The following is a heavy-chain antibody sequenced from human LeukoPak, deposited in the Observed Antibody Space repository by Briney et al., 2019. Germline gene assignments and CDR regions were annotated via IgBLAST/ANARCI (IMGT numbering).Heavy chain of an antibody. CDR1: GVSSSRYW. J-gene: IGHJ4*02. V-gene: IGHV3-7*01. CDR2: IKQDGSEK. CDR3: ASSRSGTDY. D-gene: IGHD1-26*01. Sequence: VGSLRVSCAAPGVSSSRYWMSWVREAPGEGLGWGSHIKQDGSEKYYVDSVTGRFTISRDNAKNSLYLQMNSLRAEDTAVYYCASSRSGTDYWGQGTLVTVSS.